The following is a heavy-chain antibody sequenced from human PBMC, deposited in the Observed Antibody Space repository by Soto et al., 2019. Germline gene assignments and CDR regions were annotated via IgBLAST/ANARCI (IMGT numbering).Heavy chain of an antibody. CDR3: VIDRLIVAVSVGRMDV. Sequence: QVQLVQSGAEVKKPGTSVRVSCKASGETFIGYSISWVRQAPGQGLEWMGWVIPTQRTTKYAQRFQGRVTMSVDKFASTTYMELSSLRPEDTALYYCVIDRLIVAVSVGRMDVWGQWTTVTVSS. J-gene: IGHJ6*02. V-gene: IGHV1-69*06. CDR1: GETFIGYS. D-gene: IGHD6-19*01. CDR2: VIPTQRTT.